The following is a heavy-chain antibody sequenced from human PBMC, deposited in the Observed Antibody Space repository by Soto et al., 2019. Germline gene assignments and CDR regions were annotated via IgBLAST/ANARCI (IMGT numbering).Heavy chain of an antibody. V-gene: IGHV1-46*01. CDR2: INPSGGST. D-gene: IGHD5-12*01. CDR1: GYTFTSYY. J-gene: IGHJ4*02. CDR3: ASTTIAFYYFDY. Sequence: QVQLVQSGAEVKKPGASVKVSCKASGYTFTSYYMHWVRQAPGQGLEWMGIINPSGGSTSYAQKFQGRVTMTRDTSTSTGYMELSSLRSEDTAVYYCASTTIAFYYFDYWVQGTLVTVSS.